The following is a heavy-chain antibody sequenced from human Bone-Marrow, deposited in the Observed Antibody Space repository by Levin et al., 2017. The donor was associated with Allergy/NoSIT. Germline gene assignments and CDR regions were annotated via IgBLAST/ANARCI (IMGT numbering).Heavy chain of an antibody. Sequence: ASVKVSCKASGYTFTSYYMHWVRQAPGQGLEWMGIINPSGGSTSYAQKFQGRVTMTRDTSTSTVYMELSSLRSEDTAVYYCARDLGLWFGGRPDNTPPGAAYWGQGTLVTVSS. CDR1: GYTFTSYY. D-gene: IGHD3-10*01. J-gene: IGHJ4*02. CDR2: INPSGGST. V-gene: IGHV1-46*03. CDR3: ARDLGLWFGGRPDNTPPGAAY.